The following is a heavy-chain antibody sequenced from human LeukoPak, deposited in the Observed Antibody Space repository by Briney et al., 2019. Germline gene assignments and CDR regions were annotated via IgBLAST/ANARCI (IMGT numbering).Heavy chain of an antibody. V-gene: IGHV1-69*13. D-gene: IGHD2-2*01. CDR3: ARDCSSTRCLNYYYYGMDV. CDR1: GGTFSSYA. J-gene: IGHJ6*04. Sequence: SVKVSCKASGGTFSSYAISWVRQAPGQGLEWMGGIIPIFGTANYAQKFQGRVTITADESTSTAYMELSSLRSEDTAVYYCARDCSSTRCLNYYYYGMDVWGKGTTVTVSS. CDR2: IIPIFGTA.